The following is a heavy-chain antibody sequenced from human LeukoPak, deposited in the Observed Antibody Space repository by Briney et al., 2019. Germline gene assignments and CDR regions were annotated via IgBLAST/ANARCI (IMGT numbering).Heavy chain of an antibody. J-gene: IGHJ4*02. Sequence: PGGSLRFSCAASGFTFSSYSMNWVRQAPGKGLEWVAAISTTSGNIYYADSVKGRFTISRDNAKNSLYLQMNSLRVEDTALYYCARRAPSHDFDDWGQGTLVTVSS. CDR3: ARRAPSHDFDD. CDR1: GFTFSSYS. CDR2: ISTTSGNI. V-gene: IGHV3-21*01.